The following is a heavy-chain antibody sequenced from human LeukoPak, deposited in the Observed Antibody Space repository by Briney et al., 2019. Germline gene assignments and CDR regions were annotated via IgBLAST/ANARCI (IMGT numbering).Heavy chain of an antibody. CDR1: GFTFSSYA. V-gene: IGHV3-23*01. CDR3: SRDSLSSCGGDCYPGLDV. CDR2: ISGSGGST. D-gene: IGHD2-21*02. Sequence: PGGSLRLSCAASGFTFSSYAMSWVRQAPGKGLEWVSAISGSGGSTYYADSVKGRFTISRDNAKNTLYLQMNSLRAEDTAVYYCSRDSLSSCGGDCYPGLDVWGQGTTVTVSS. J-gene: IGHJ6*02.